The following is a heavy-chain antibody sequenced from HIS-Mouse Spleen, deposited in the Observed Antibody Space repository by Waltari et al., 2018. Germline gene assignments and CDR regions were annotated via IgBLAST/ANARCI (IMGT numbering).Heavy chain of an antibody. V-gene: IGHV1-8*01. Sequence: QVQLVQSGAEVKKPGASVKVSCKASGYTFNSYDINGDRQATGQGLEWMGWMNPNSGNTGYAQKFQGRVTMTRNTSISTAYMELSSLRSEDTAVYYCARVYYDFWSGYYYWGQGTLVTVSS. CDR3: ARVYYDFWSGYYY. CDR1: GYTFNSYD. D-gene: IGHD3-3*01. CDR2: MNPNSGNT. J-gene: IGHJ4*02.